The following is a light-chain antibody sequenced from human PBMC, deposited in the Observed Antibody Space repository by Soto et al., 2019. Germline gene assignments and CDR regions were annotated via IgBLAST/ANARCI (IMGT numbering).Light chain of an antibody. V-gene: IGKV3-20*01. CDR1: ERVYSSY. J-gene: IGKJ5*01. CDR2: DST. CDR3: QQYGSSPGIT. Sequence: IMLTQSPGTLSLSPGERVTLSCRASERVYSSYLAWYQQRPGQAPSLLFYDSTIRATGIPDRFSGSGSGTDFSLTISRLEPEDFAVYYCQQYGSSPGITFGQGTRLEI.